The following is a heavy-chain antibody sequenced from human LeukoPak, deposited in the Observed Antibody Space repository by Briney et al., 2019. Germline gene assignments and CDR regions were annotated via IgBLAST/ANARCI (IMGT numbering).Heavy chain of an antibody. CDR3: ARLSPEGYYFDY. CDR2: IYYSGST. Sequence: SETLSLTCTVSGGSISSYYWGWIRQPPGKGLEWIGYIYYSGSTNYNPSLKSRVTIPVDTPKNQFSLKLSSVTAADTAVYYCARLSPEGYYFDYWGQGTLVTVSS. V-gene: IGHV4-59*08. J-gene: IGHJ4*02. CDR1: GGSISSYY.